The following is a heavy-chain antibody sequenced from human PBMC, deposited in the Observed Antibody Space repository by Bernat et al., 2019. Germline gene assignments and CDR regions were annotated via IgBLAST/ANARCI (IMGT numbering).Heavy chain of an antibody. J-gene: IGHJ4*02. CDR3: ARLSGYPHGGYFDY. Sequence: VTLRESGPALVKPTQTLTLTCTFSGFSLSTSGMCVSWIRQPPGKALEWLARIDWDDDKYYSTSLKTRLTISKDTSKNQVVLTMTNMDPVDTATYYCARLSGYPHGGYFDYWGQGTLVTVSS. CDR2: IDWDDDK. D-gene: IGHD3-22*01. V-gene: IGHV2-70*11. CDR1: GFSLSTSGMC.